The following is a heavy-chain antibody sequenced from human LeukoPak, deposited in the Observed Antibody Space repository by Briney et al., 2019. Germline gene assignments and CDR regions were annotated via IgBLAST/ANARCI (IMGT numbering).Heavy chain of an antibody. Sequence: SETLSLTCTVSGGSISSYYWSWIRQPPGKGLEWIGYIYYSGSTSYNPSLMSRVTISVDTSKNQFSLRLSSVTAADTAVYYCAQGTPGSSNWYWGQGTLVTVSS. CDR1: GGSISSYY. V-gene: IGHV4-59*12. CDR3: AQGTPGSSNWY. J-gene: IGHJ4*02. D-gene: IGHD6-13*01. CDR2: IYYSGST.